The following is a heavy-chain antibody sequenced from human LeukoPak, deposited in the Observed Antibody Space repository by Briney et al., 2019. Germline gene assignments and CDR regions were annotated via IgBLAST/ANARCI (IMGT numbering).Heavy chain of an antibody. J-gene: IGHJ4*02. V-gene: IGHV3-53*01. CDR1: GFTVSTNS. D-gene: IGHD3-9*01. CDR2: IYSDNT. CDR3: ARKEGTLRYFDWLLFDY. Sequence: PGGSLRLSCTVSGFTVSTNSMSWVRQAPGKGLEWVSFIYSDNTHYSDSVKGRFTISRDNSKNTLYLQMNSLRAEDTAVYYCARKEGTLRYFDWLLFDYWGQGTLVTVSS.